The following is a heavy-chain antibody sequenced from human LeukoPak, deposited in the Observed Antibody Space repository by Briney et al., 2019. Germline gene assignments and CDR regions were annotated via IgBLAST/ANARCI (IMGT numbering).Heavy chain of an antibody. Sequence: SETLSLTCTVSGGSISSYYWSWIRQPAGKGLEWIGRIYTSGSTNYNPSLKSRVTMSVDTSKNQFSLKLSSVTAADTAVYYCARDLRDGSGYSLTWFDPWGQGTLVTVSS. D-gene: IGHD3-22*01. CDR1: GGSISSYY. J-gene: IGHJ5*02. V-gene: IGHV4-4*07. CDR2: IYTSGST. CDR3: ARDLRDGSGYSLTWFDP.